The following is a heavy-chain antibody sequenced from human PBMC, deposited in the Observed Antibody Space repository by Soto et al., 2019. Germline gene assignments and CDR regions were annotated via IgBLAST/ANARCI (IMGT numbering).Heavy chain of an antibody. CDR2: ISAYNGNT. Sequence: ASVKVSCKASGYTFTSYGISWVRQAPGQGLEWMGWISAYNGNTNYAQKLQGRVTMTTDTSTSTAYMELRSLRSDDTAVYYCAKSYYDSSGSYWIDQWGHGTLVTVSS. CDR3: AKSYYDSSGSYWIDQ. CDR1: GYTFTSYG. V-gene: IGHV1-18*01. J-gene: IGHJ5*02. D-gene: IGHD3-22*01.